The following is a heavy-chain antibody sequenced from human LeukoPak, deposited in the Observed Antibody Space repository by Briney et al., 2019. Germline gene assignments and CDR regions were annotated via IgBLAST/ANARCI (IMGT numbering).Heavy chain of an antibody. CDR2: IYPSDSET. J-gene: IGHJ3*01. CDR1: GSPFINYW. CDR3: ARLYGGNSV. D-gene: IGHD4-23*01. Sequence: GESLKISCKGSGSPFINYWIGWVRQMPGKGLEWMGIIYPSDSETIYSPPFQGQVAISADKSISTAYLQWSSLKASDTAMYYCARLYGGNSVWGQGTVVTVSS. V-gene: IGHV5-51*01.